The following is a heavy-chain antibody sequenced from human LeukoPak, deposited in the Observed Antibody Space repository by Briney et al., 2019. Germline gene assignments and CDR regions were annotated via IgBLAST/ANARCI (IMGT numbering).Heavy chain of an antibody. Sequence: ASVKVSCKVSGYTLTELSMHWVRQAPGKGLEWMGGFDPEDGETIYAQKFQGRVTMTEDTSTDTAYMELSSLRSEDTAVYYCATTIGMITGTTYRNWFDPWGHGTLVTVSS. CDR1: GYTLTELS. D-gene: IGHD1-7*01. J-gene: IGHJ5*02. CDR3: ATTIGMITGTTYRNWFDP. V-gene: IGHV1-24*01. CDR2: FDPEDGET.